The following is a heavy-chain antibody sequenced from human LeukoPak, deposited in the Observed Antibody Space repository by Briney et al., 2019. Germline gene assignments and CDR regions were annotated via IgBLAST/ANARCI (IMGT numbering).Heavy chain of an antibody. J-gene: IGHJ4*02. CDR2: ICSSSSTI. CDR3: ARDMLPGIAVAGHPYYFDY. Sequence: PGGSLKLSCAASGCTFSSYSMDWVRQAPGKGLEWVSYICSSSSTIYYADSVKGRFTISRDNAKNSLYLQMNSPRAEDPAVYYCARDMLPGIAVAGHPYYFDYWGQGTLVNVSS. D-gene: IGHD6-19*01. CDR1: GCTFSSYS. V-gene: IGHV3-48*04.